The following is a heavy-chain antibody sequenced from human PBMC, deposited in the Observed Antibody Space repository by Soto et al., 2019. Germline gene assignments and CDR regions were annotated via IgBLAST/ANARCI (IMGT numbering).Heavy chain of an antibody. D-gene: IGHD2-21*01. J-gene: IGHJ6*02. Sequence: SVKVSCKASGGTFSSYAISWVRQAPGQGLEWMGGIIHIFGTAHYAQKFPGRVTITAAKSTSTAYMELSTLRSDDTAVYYCAKSRRDCYNYYYYGMHVRRQRTTGTLS. V-gene: IGHV1-69*06. CDR3: AKSRRDCYNYYYYGMHV. CDR2: IIHIFGTA. CDR1: GGTFSSYA.